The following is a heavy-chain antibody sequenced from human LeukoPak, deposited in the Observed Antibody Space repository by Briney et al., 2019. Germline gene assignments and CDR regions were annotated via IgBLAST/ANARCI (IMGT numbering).Heavy chain of an antibody. V-gene: IGHV4-59*12. Sequence: SETLSLTCTVSGGSIYSYYWSWIRQPPGKGLEWIGYIYYSGSTNYNPSLKSRVTISVDTSKNQFSLKLSSVTAADTAVYYCARGRYYDFWSGSPGGYYYYYMDVWGKGTTVTVSS. CDR3: ARGRYYDFWSGSPGGYYYYYMDV. CDR1: GGSIYSYY. D-gene: IGHD3-3*01. J-gene: IGHJ6*03. CDR2: IYYSGST.